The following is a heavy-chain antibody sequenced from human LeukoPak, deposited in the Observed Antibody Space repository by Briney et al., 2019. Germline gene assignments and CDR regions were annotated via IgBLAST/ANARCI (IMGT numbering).Heavy chain of an antibody. Sequence: SETLSLTCTVSGGSISSYYWSWIRQPPGKGLEWSGYIYYSGSTNYNPSLKSRVTISVDTSKNQFSLKLSSVTAADTAVYYCARAGIAGAGTTYYYYMDVWGKGTTVTVSS. CDR2: IYYSGST. CDR3: ARAGIAGAGTTYYYYMDV. D-gene: IGHD6-13*01. J-gene: IGHJ6*03. V-gene: IGHV4-59*01. CDR1: GGSISSYY.